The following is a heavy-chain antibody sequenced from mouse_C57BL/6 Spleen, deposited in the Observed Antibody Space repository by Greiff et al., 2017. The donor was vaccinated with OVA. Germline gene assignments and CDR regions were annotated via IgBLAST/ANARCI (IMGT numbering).Heavy chain of an antibody. CDR1: GYAFSSSW. Sequence: VQLQQSGPELVKPGASVKLSCKASGYAFSSSWMNWVKQRPGKGLEWIGRIYPGDGDSTYNWKFTGKATLTADKSSSTAYMQLSSLTSEDSAVYFCARANYYGSSNYFDYWGQGTTLTVSS. V-gene: IGHV1-82*01. CDR2: IYPGDGDS. D-gene: IGHD1-1*01. CDR3: ARANYYGSSNYFDY. J-gene: IGHJ2*01.